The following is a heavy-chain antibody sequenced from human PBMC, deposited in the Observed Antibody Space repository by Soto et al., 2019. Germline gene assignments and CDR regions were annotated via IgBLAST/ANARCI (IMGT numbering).Heavy chain of an antibody. Sequence: SETLWLTCTVSGYSISSGSYWVWIRQPPGKGPEWIASIYHGGTTFYNPSLKSRITISVDTSNNQFSLKLTSVTAADTAVYYCARVHVMVVAGSTFDYWGHGTLVTVSS. J-gene: IGHJ4*01. CDR3: ARVHVMVVAGSTFDY. CDR1: GYSISSGSY. CDR2: IYHGGTT. V-gene: IGHV4-38-2*02. D-gene: IGHD6-19*01.